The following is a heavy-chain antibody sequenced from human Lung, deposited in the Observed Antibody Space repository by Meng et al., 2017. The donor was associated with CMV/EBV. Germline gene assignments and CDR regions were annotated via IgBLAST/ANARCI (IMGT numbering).Heavy chain of an antibody. CDR2: VFSTGEK. CDR3: ARIFYSSVWHIDF. J-gene: IGHJ4*02. D-gene: IGHD6-19*01. CDR1: GFSLANSRLA. V-gene: IGHV2-26*01. Sequence: GXXLVXPTETLTLTCTVSGFSLANSRLAVSWIRQPPGKALEWLAHVFSTGEKSYSTSLKNRLTVSKDTSNSQVFLTMTNMDPADTATYYCARIFYSSVWHIDFWGQGTLVTVSS.